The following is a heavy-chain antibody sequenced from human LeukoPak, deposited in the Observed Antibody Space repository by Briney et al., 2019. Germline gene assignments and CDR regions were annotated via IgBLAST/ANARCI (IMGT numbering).Heavy chain of an antibody. CDR3: ARDLGYFDY. CDR2: INPNSGGT. V-gene: IGHV1-2*06. Sequence: EASVKVSCKASGGTFSSYAISWVRQAPGQGLEWMGRINPNSGGTNYAQKFQGRVTMTRDTSISTAYMELSRLRSDDTAVYYCARDLGYFDYWGQGTLVTVSS. J-gene: IGHJ4*02. CDR1: GGTFSSYA. D-gene: IGHD3-10*01.